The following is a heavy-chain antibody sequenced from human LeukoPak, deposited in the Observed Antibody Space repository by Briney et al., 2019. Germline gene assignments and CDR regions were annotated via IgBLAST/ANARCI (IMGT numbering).Heavy chain of an antibody. CDR3: ARRQGSGWYFDY. CDR2: IYYSGST. V-gene: IGHV4-59*08. D-gene: IGHD6-19*01. CDR1: GGSISSYY. J-gene: IGHJ4*02. Sequence: SETLSHTCTVSGGSISSYYWSWIRQPPGKGLEWIGYIYYSGSTNYNPSLKSRVTISVDTSKNQFSLKLSSVTAADTAVYYCARRQGSGWYFDYWGQGTLVTVSS.